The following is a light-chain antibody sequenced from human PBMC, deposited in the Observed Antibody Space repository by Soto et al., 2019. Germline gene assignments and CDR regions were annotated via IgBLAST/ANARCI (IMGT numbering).Light chain of an antibody. J-gene: IGKJ1*01. CDR3: QQYGSAPWT. CDR2: AAS. Sequence: EIVLTQSPGTLSLSPGERATLSCRASQSVNNNYLAWYQQKPGQSPRLLIYAASNRARGIPDRFGGSGSGXXXXXTVXXLXTXDFAVYYCQQYGSAPWTFGQGTKVEI. V-gene: IGKV3-20*01. CDR1: QSVNNNY.